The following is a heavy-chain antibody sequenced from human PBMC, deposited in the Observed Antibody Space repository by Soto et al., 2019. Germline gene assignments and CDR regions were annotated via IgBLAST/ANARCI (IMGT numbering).Heavy chain of an antibody. Sequence: EVQLVESGGGLVQPGGSLRLSCGGSGFTLSDHYIEWVRQAPGKGLEWVGRSRDKAQGYSTAYAASVKGRLTPSSNESKNAVYLHMNRLHTEATAVHYCVRTTCFSDSSGYTRCFAYWGQGNLVTASS. CDR2: SRDKAQGYST. J-gene: IGHJ4*02. CDR1: GFTLSDHY. CDR3: VRTTCFSDSSGYTRCFAY. V-gene: IGHV3-72*01. D-gene: IGHD3-22*01.